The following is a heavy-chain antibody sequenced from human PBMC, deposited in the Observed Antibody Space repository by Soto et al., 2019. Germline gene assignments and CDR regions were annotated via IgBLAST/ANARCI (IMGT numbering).Heavy chain of an antibody. CDR1: GFTFSNYG. D-gene: IGHD3-10*01. Sequence: QVQLVESGGGVVQPGRSLRLSCAASGFTFSNYGMHWVRQAPGKGLEWVAVIWYDGNNKYYADSVKGRFTISRDNSKTTLYLQMNSLRAEDTAVYYCARDEWGSGSLDYWGQGTLVTVSS. CDR3: ARDEWGSGSLDY. J-gene: IGHJ4*02. V-gene: IGHV3-33*01. CDR2: IWYDGNNK.